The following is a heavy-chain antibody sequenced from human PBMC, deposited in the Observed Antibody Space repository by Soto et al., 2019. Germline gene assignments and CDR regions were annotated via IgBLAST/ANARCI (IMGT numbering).Heavy chain of an antibody. V-gene: IGHV1-69*13. J-gene: IGHJ6*02. CDR2: IIPIFDTA. CDR3: ARGVYAISSTYYYGLDV. CDR1: GGTFSSYA. Sequence: SVKVSCKASGGTFSSYAITWVRQAPGQGLEWMGGIIPIFDTANYAQIFQGRVTISADESTSTAYMELSSLRSEDTAVYFCARGVYAISSTYYYGLDVWGQGTTVTVSS. D-gene: IGHD2-8*01.